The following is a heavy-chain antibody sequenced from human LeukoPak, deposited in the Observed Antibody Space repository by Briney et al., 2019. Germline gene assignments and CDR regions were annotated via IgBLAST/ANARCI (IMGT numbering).Heavy chain of an antibody. V-gene: IGHV3-7*01. J-gene: IGHJ3*02. D-gene: IGHD4-17*01. CDR1: GFTFSSYW. CDR3: ARDFYGDYALSAFDI. Sequence: GGSLRLSCAASGFTFSSYWMSWVRQAPGKGLEWVANIKQDGSEKYYVDSVKGRFTISRDSAKNSLYLHMNSLRAEDTAVYYCARDFYGDYALSAFDIWGQGTMVTVSS. CDR2: IKQDGSEK.